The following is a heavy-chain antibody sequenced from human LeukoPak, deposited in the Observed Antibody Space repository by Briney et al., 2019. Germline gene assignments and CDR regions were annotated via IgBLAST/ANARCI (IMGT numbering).Heavy chain of an antibody. CDR3: ARGGDNLVGATQTSYYYMDV. CDR2: ISAYNGNT. D-gene: IGHD1-26*01. J-gene: IGHJ6*03. V-gene: IGHV1-18*01. CDR1: GYTFTSYG. Sequence: ASVKVSCKASGYTFTSYGISWVRQAPGQELEWMGWISAYNGNTNYAQKLQGRVTMTTDTSTSTAYMELRSLRSDDTAVYYCARGGDNLVGATQTSYYYMDVWGKGTTVTVSS.